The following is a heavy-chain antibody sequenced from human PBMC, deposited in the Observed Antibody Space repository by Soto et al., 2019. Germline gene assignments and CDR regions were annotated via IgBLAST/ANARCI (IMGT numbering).Heavy chain of an antibody. CDR1: GGSVSSGSYY. J-gene: IGHJ3*01. V-gene: IGHV4-61*01. D-gene: IGHD3-22*01. CDR2: IHNSGST. CDR3: ARKGPLLRSSDDAFDF. Sequence: QVQLQESGPGLVKPSETLSLTCTVSGGSVSSGSYYWSWIRQPPGKGLEYIGYIHNSGSTNYNSSLKSRVTIAVDTAKNQFSLKMTSVTAADTAVYYCARKGPLLRSSDDAFDFWGQGTMVTVSS.